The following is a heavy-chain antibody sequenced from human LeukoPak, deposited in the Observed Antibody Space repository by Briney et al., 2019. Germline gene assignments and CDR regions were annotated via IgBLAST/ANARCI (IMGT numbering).Heavy chain of an antibody. CDR2: INQDGREK. Sequence: GGSLRLSCAVSGFTFSNHWMSWVRQAPGKGQEWVANINQDGREKHYVDSVKGRFTISRDNAKSSLYLQMDNLRAEDTAVYYCTRSLDYWGQGTLVTVSS. CDR3: TRSLDY. J-gene: IGHJ4*02. CDR1: GFTFSNHW. D-gene: IGHD2-15*01. V-gene: IGHV3-7*05.